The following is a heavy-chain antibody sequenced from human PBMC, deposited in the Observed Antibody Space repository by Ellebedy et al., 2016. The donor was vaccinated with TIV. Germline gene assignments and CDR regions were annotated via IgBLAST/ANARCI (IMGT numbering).Heavy chain of an antibody. CDR2: ISYDGSNK. V-gene: IGHV3-30*18. J-gene: IGHJ4*02. CDR1: GFTFSSYG. D-gene: IGHD3-10*01. CDR3: AKDPGGSGSYYNVHY. Sequence: GGSLRLXXAASGFTFSSYGMHWVRQAPGKGLEWVAVISYDGSNKYYADSVKGRFTISRDNSKNTLYLQMNSLRAEDTAVYYCAKDPGGSGSYYNVHYWGQGTLVTVSS.